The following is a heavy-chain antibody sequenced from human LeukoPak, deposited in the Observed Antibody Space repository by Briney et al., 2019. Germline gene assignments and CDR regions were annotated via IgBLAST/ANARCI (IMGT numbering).Heavy chain of an antibody. J-gene: IGHJ4*02. CDR3: ARVHSGSLYFDY. CDR1: GFTFSSYA. CDR2: ISYDGSNK. V-gene: IGHV3-30-3*01. D-gene: IGHD1-26*01. Sequence: GGSLRLSCAASGFTFSSYAMHWVRQAPGKGLEWVAVISYDGSNKYYADSVKGRFTISRDNSKNTLYLQMNSLRAEDTAVYYCARVHSGSLYFDYWGQGTLVTVSS.